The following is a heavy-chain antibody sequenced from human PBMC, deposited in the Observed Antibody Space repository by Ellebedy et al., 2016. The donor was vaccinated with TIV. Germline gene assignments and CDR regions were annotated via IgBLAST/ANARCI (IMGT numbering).Heavy chain of an antibody. CDR3: AKGSGYGEIKGYYYYYGMDV. CDR2: ISGSGGST. CDR1: GFTFSSYA. J-gene: IGHJ6*02. D-gene: IGHD4-17*01. V-gene: IGHV3-23*01. Sequence: GGSLRLXXAASGFTFSSYAMSWVRQAPGKGLEWVSAISGSGGSTYYADSVKGRFTISRDNSKNTLYLQMNSLRAEDTAVYYCAKGSGYGEIKGYYYYYGMDVWGQGTTVTVSS.